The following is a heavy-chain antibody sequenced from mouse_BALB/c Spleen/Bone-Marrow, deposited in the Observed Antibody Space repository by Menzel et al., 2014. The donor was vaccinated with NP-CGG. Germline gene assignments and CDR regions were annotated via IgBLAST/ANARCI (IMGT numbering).Heavy chain of an antibody. CDR3: TRRDRYDYYGVDY. D-gene: IGHD2-14*01. CDR2: IYPSDSYS. V-gene: IGHV1-69*02. Sequence: QVQLQQSGAELVRPGASVKVSCKASGYTFTNYWINWVRQRPGQGLKWIGNIYPSDSYSNYNQKFKDKATLTVDKSSSTAYMQLSSPTSEDSAVYYCTRRDRYDYYGVDYWGQGTSVTVSS. J-gene: IGHJ4*01. CDR1: GYTFTNYW.